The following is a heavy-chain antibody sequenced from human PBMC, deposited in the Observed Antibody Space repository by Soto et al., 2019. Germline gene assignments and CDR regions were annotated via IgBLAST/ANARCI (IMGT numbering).Heavy chain of an antibody. CDR3: ASQSVGYDILTGYSPGWDY. V-gene: IGHV4-34*01. CDR1: GGSFSGYY. J-gene: IGHJ4*02. CDR2: INHSGST. D-gene: IGHD3-9*01. Sequence: SETLSLTCAVYGGSFSGYYWSWIRQPPGKGLEWIGEINHSGSTNYNPSLKSRVTISVDTSKNQFSLKLSSVTAADTAVYYCASQSVGYDILTGYSPGWDYWGQGTLVTVSS.